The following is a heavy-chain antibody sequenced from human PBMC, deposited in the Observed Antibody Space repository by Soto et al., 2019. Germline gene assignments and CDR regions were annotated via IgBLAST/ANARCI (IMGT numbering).Heavy chain of an antibody. CDR2: IYPGDSDT. J-gene: IGHJ4*02. D-gene: IGHD3-10*01. Sequence: GESLKISCMGSGYKVSTWHNFTSYWIAWVRQMPGEGLEWMGIIYPGDSDTRYSPSFQGQVTISADKSISTAYLQWSSLKASDTAMYYCARFRGAYWGQGTLVTVSS. V-gene: IGHV5-51*01. CDR3: ARFRGAY. CDR1: GYKVSTWHNFTSYW.